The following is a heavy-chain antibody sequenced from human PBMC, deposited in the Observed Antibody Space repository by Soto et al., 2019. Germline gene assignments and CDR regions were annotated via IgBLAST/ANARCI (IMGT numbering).Heavy chain of an antibody. V-gene: IGHV1-24*01. CDR3: ATGDSYGPFYYYYGMAV. CDR2: FDPEDGET. D-gene: IGHD5-18*01. J-gene: IGHJ6*02. Sequence: ASVNVACKVSGYTLTELSMHWVRQAPGKGLEWMGGFDPEDGETIYAQKFQGRVTMTEDTSTDTAYMELSSLRSEDTAVYHCATGDSYGPFYYYYGMAVWGQGTTVTVSS. CDR1: GYTLTELS.